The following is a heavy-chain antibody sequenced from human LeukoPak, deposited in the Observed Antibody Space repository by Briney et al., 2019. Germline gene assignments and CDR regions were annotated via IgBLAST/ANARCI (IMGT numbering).Heavy chain of an antibody. CDR2: MNPNSGNT. CDR3: ARAPRITMVRGVIYWFDP. D-gene: IGHD3-10*01. CDR1: GYTFTSYD. J-gene: IGHJ5*02. Sequence: ASVKVSCKASGYTFTSYDINWVRQATGQGLEWMGWMNPNSGNTGYAQKFQGRVTITRNTSISTAYMGLSSLRSEDTAVYYCARAPRITMVRGVIYWFDPWGQGTLVTVSS. V-gene: IGHV1-8*03.